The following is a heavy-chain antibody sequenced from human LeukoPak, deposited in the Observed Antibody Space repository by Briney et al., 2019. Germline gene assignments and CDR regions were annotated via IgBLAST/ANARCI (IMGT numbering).Heavy chain of an antibody. D-gene: IGHD2-15*01. CDR1: GGSIGSGSYY. Sequence: PSQTLSLTCTVSGGSIGSGSYYWSWIRQPAGKGLEWIGRIYTSGSTNYNPSLKSRVTISVDTSKNQFSLKLSSVTAADTAVYYCARDRVGDYYYYYMDVWGKGTTVTVSS. CDR2: IYTSGST. V-gene: IGHV4-61*02. J-gene: IGHJ6*03. CDR3: ARDRVGDYYYYYMDV.